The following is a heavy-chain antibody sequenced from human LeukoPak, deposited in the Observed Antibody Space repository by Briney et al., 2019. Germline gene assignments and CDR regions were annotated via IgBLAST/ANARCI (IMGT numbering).Heavy chain of an antibody. CDR1: GYTFTSYY. CDR3: ARPLYCSSTSCYEFDP. V-gene: IGHV1-46*01. Sequence: ASVKVSCKASGYTFTSYYMHWVRQAPGQGLEWMGIINPSGGSTSYAQKFQGRVTMTRDTSTSTVYMELSSLRSEDTAVYYCARPLYCSSTSCYEFDPWGQGTLVTVSS. J-gene: IGHJ5*02. CDR2: INPSGGST. D-gene: IGHD2-2*01.